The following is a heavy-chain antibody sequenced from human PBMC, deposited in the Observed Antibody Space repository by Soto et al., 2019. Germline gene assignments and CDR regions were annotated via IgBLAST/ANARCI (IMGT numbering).Heavy chain of an antibody. CDR3: ARGVRWHIDY. Sequence: QVQLVESGGGVVQPGRSLRLSCAASGFTFSSYAMHWVRQAPGKGLEWVAVISYDGSNKYYADSVKGRFTISRDNSKNTLYLQMNSLRAEDTVVYYCARGVRWHIDYWGQGTLVTVSS. CDR2: ISYDGSNK. CDR1: GFTFSSYA. D-gene: IGHD2-21*01. V-gene: IGHV3-30-3*01. J-gene: IGHJ4*02.